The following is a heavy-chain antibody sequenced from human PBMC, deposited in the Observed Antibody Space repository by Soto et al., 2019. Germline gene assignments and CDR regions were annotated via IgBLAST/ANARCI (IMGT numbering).Heavy chain of an antibody. CDR1: GYTFTSYG. D-gene: IGHD2-15*01. J-gene: IGHJ5*02. V-gene: IGHV1-18*01. Sequence: ASVKVSCKASGYTFTSYGISWVRQAPGQGLEWMGWISAYNGNTNYAQKLQGRVTMTTDTSTSTAYMELRSLRSDDTAVYYCARDLCSGDSCYPDLQPWGQGTLVTISS. CDR3: ARDLCSGDSCYPDLQP. CDR2: ISAYNGNT.